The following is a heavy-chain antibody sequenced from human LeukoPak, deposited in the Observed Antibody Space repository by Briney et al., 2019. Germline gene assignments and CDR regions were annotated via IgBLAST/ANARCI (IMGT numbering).Heavy chain of an antibody. CDR1: GGSISSGDYS. J-gene: IGHJ5*02. CDR2: IYYSGST. V-gene: IGHV4-30-4*08. CDR3: ARAAKADIAMVNWFDP. Sequence: SETLSLTCTVSGGSISSGDYSWSWIRQPPGKGLEWIGYIYYSGSTYYNPSLKSRVTISVDTSKNQFSLKLSSVTAADPAVYYCARAAKADIAMVNWFDPWAREPWSPSPQ. D-gene: IGHD5-18*01.